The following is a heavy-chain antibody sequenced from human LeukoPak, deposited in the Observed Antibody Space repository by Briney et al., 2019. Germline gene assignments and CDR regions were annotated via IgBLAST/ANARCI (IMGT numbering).Heavy chain of an antibody. CDR3: ARDRAVSSSWHFPFDY. CDR1: GFTFDDYG. Sequence: GGSLRLSCAASGFTFDDYGMSWVRQAPGKGLEWVSGINWNGASTGYADSVKGRFTISRDNAKNSLYLQMNSLRAEDTALYYCARDRAVSSSWHFPFDYWGQGTPVTVSS. V-gene: IGHV3-20*04. CDR2: INWNGAST. J-gene: IGHJ4*02. D-gene: IGHD6-13*01.